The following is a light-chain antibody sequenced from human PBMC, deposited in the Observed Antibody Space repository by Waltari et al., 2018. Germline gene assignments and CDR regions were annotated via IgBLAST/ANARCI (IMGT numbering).Light chain of an antibody. CDR2: DAS. Sequence: DIVLTQSPGTLSLSPGDRATLSCRASQSVGRTLAWYQQRPGQAPRLLIYDASSGATGIPDRFSGSGSGTDFSLTISRLEPEDFAVYYCQKYGTRPATFGQGTKVEVK. CDR1: QSVGRT. CDR3: QKYGTRPAT. V-gene: IGKV3-20*01. J-gene: IGKJ1*01.